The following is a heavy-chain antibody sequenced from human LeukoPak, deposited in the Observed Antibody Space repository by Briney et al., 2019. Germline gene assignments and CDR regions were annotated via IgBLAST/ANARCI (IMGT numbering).Heavy chain of an antibody. CDR2: IRYDGSNK. CDR3: ARGTIFGVVIRNWYFDL. D-gene: IGHD3-3*01. V-gene: IGHV3-30*02. J-gene: IGHJ2*01. CDR1: GFTFSSYG. Sequence: GRSLRLSCAASGFTFSSYGMHWVRQAPGKGLEWVAFIRYDGSNKYYADSVKGRFTISRDNSKNTLYLQMNSLRAEDTAVYYCARGTIFGVVIRNWYFDLWGRGTLVTVSS.